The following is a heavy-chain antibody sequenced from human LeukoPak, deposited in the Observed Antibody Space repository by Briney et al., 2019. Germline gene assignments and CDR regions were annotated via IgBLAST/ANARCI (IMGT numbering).Heavy chain of an antibody. Sequence: GGSLRLSCAASGFTFSSYAMSWVRQAPGKGLEWVSAISGSGGSTYYADSVKGRFTISGDNSKNTLYLQMNSLRAEDTAVYYCAKSISLIAAAGIRYWGQGTLVTVSS. CDR1: GFTFSSYA. CDR2: ISGSGGST. D-gene: IGHD6-13*01. V-gene: IGHV3-23*01. J-gene: IGHJ4*02. CDR3: AKSISLIAAAGIRY.